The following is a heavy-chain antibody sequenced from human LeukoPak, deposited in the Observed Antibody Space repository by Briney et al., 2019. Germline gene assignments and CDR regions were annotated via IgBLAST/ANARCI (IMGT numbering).Heavy chain of an antibody. CDR3: ARTTEGGYTYGYFYYYYMDV. D-gene: IGHD5-18*01. J-gene: IGHJ6*03. V-gene: IGHV4-38-2*02. CDR2: IYHSGST. CDR1: GYSISSGYY. Sequence: SETLSLTCTVSGYSISSGYYWGWIRQPPGKGLEWIGSIYHSGSTYYNPSLKSRVTISVDTSKNQFSLKLSSVTAADTAVYYCARTTEGGYTYGYFYYYYMDVWGKGTTVTIS.